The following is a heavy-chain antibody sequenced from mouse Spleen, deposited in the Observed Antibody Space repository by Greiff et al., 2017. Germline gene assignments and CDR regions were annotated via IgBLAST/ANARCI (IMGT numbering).Heavy chain of an antibody. V-gene: IGHV5-16*01. J-gene: IGHJ1*01. CDR3: ARDPDETGYFDV. Sequence: EVQLVESEGGLVQPGSSMKLSCTASGFTFSDYYMAWVRQVPEKGLEWVANINYDGSSTYYLDSLKSRFIISRDNAKNILYLQMSSLKSEDTATYYCARDPDETGYFDVWGAGTTVTVSS. CDR1: GFTFSDYY. CDR2: INYDGSST. D-gene: IGHD4-1*01.